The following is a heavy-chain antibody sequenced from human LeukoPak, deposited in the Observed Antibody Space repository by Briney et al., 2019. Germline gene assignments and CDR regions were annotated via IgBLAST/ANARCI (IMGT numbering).Heavy chain of an antibody. J-gene: IGHJ6*03. Sequence: PGGSLRLSCAASGFTFSNYWMHWVRQAPGKGLVWVSLINSDGTTTNYADSVKGRFTISRDNAKNTLYLQMNSLRADDTAVYYCASKPMYYYYYYMDVWGKGTTVTVSS. CDR2: INSDGTTT. CDR3: ASKPMYYYYYYMDV. CDR1: GFTFSNYW. D-gene: IGHD2-2*01. V-gene: IGHV3-74*01.